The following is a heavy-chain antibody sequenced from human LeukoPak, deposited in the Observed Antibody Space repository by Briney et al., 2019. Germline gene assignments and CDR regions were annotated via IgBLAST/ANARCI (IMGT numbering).Heavy chain of an antibody. CDR2: INHSGST. Sequence: YPSETLSLTCAVYGGSFSGYYWSWIRQPPGKGLEWIGEINHSGSTNYNPSLKSRVTISVDTSKNQFSLKLSSVTAADTAVYYCVRTGGSFYFYYYMDVWGKGTTVTVSS. V-gene: IGHV4-34*01. D-gene: IGHD1-26*01. CDR1: GGSFSGYY. CDR3: VRTGGSFYFYYYMDV. J-gene: IGHJ6*03.